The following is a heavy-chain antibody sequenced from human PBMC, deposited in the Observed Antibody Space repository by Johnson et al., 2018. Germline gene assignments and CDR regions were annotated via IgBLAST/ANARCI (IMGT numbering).Heavy chain of an antibody. CDR3: ARESDGGGTFDI. CDR1: GGTFNTNT. Sequence: QVQLVQSGAEVKEPGSSVKVSCKASGGTFNTNTFSWVRQAPGQGLEWLGRIIPIFDIANNAQKFQGRGTFTADKRTTTVYLELSSLRSEDTAVYFCARESDGGGTFDIWGQGTMVTVSS. CDR2: IIPIFDIA. J-gene: IGHJ3*02. D-gene: IGHD2-15*01. V-gene: IGHV1-69*04.